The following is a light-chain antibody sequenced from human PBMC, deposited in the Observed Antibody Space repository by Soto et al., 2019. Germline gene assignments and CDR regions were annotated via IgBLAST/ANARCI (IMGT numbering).Light chain of an antibody. Sequence: DIPMTQSPSTLSAVVGDRFTITCRASQSISYWLAWYQQEPGKAPKLLIYKASSLERGVPSRFSGSGSGTEFTLTISSLQPDDFATYYCQQYNGFPWTFGQGTKVEIK. J-gene: IGKJ1*01. CDR2: KAS. CDR3: QQYNGFPWT. V-gene: IGKV1-5*03. CDR1: QSISYW.